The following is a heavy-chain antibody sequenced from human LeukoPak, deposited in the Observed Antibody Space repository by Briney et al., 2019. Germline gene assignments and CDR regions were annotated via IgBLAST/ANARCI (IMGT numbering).Heavy chain of an antibody. D-gene: IGHD6-13*01. J-gene: IGHJ4*02. CDR1: GYTFTSYD. CDR2: MNPNSGNT. CDR3: ARAGGSWYRYYFDY. Sequence: ASVKVSCKASGYTFTSYDINWVRQATGQGLEWMGWMNPNSGNTGYAEKFQGRVTMTRNTSISTAYMELSSLRSEDTAVYYCARAGGSWYRYYFDYWGQGTLVTVSS. V-gene: IGHV1-8*01.